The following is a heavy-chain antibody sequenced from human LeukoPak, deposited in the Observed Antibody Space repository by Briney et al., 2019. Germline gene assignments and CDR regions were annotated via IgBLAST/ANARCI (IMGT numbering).Heavy chain of an antibody. CDR2: ISSSSSYI. J-gene: IGHJ6*02. V-gene: IGHV3-21*01. D-gene: IGHD5-24*01. CDR1: GFTFSSYS. Sequence: GGSLRLSCAASGFTFSSYSMNWVRQAPGKGLEWVSSISSSSSYIYYADSVKGRFTISRDNAKNTLYLQMNSLRAEDTAVYYCARGMARFYAMDVWGQGTTVTVSS. CDR3: ARGMARFYAMDV.